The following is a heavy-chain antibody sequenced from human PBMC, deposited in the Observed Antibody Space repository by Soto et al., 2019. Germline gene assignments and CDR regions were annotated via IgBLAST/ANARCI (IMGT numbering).Heavy chain of an antibody. J-gene: IGHJ6*02. CDR2: INPSGGST. D-gene: IGHD3-10*01. Sequence: GASVKVSCKASGYTFTSYYMHWVRQAPGQGLEWMGIINPSGGSTSYAQKFQGRVTMTRDTSTSTVYMELSSLRSEDTAVYYCARDKGLLWFGELPGYYYYGMDVWGQGTTVTVSS. V-gene: IGHV1-46*01. CDR3: ARDKGLLWFGELPGYYYYGMDV. CDR1: GYTFTSYY.